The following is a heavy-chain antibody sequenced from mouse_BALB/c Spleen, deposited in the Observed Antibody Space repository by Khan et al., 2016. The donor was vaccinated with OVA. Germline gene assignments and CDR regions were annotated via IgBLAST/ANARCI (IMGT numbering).Heavy chain of an antibody. CDR2: INPNNGAT. Sequence: VQLQQSGPELVKPGASVKMSCKASGYTFTDYYMKWMKQSHGKSLEWIGDINPNNGATFYNQKFKGKATLTVDKSSSTAYTQHNSLTSEDSAGYYCARGLFDVWGAGTTVTVSS. CDR3: ARGLFDV. CDR1: GYTFTDYY. J-gene: IGHJ1*01. V-gene: IGHV1-26*01.